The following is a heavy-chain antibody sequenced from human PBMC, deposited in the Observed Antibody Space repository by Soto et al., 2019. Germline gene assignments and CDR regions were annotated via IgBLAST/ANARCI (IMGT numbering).Heavy chain of an antibody. CDR2: ISSSGSTI. V-gene: IGHV3-11*01. D-gene: IGHD3-3*01. CDR1: GFTFSDYY. Sequence: QVQLVESGGGLVKPGGSLRLSCAASGFTFSDYYMSWIRQAPGKGLEWVSYISSSGSTINYADSVNGRFTISRDNAKNSRYLQMNSLRAEDTAVYYCARVSSYYDFWSGYHYKYYFDYWGQGTLVTVSS. J-gene: IGHJ4*02. CDR3: ARVSSYYDFWSGYHYKYYFDY.